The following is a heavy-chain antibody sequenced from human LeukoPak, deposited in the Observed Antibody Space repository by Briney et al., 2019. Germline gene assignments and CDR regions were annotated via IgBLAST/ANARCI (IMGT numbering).Heavy chain of an antibody. J-gene: IGHJ4*02. CDR2: INHSGST. V-gene: IGHV4-34*01. Sequence: SETLSLTYAVYGGSFSGYYWSWIRQPPGEGLEWIGEINHSGSTNYNPSLKSRVTVSVDTSKNQFSLKLSSVTAADTAVYYCARGGQGSYPYRPPGYWGQGTLVTVSS. CDR3: ARGGQGSYPYRPPGY. D-gene: IGHD1-26*01. CDR1: GGSFSGYY.